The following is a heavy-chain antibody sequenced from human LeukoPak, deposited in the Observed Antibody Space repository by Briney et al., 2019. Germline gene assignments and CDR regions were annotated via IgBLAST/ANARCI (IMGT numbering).Heavy chain of an antibody. V-gene: IGHV3-23*01. CDR1: GFTFSSYG. CDR2: ISGSGGST. CDR3: ARETRVRWTDY. J-gene: IGHJ4*02. Sequence: HSGGSLRLSCAGSGFTFSSYGMSWVRQAPGKGLEWVSAISGSGGSTYYADSVKGRFTISRDNAKNSLYLQMNSLRAEDTAVYYCARETRVRWTDYWGQGILVTVSS. D-gene: IGHD5-24*01.